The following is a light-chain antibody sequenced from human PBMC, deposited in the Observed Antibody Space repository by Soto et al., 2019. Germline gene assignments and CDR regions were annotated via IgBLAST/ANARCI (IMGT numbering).Light chain of an antibody. CDR3: QESYNTLTFT. CDR1: QSISSY. Sequence: DIQMTQSPSSLSASVGDRVTITCRASQSISSYLNWYQQKPGKAPKLLIYAASSLQSGVPSRFSGSGSGTDFTLTISSLQPEDFATYYCQESYNTLTFTLGPGTKVDI. CDR2: AAS. J-gene: IGKJ3*01. V-gene: IGKV1-39*01.